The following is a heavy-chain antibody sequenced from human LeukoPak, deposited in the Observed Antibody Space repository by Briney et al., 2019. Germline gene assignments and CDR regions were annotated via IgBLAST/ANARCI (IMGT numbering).Heavy chain of an antibody. V-gene: IGHV4-59*01. CDR2: IYYSGST. J-gene: IGHJ3*02. D-gene: IGHD2-15*01. Sequence: SETLSLTCTVSGGSISSYYWSWIRQPPGKGLEWIGYIYYSGSTNYNPSLKSRVTISVDTSKNQFSLKLSSVAAAETAVYYCARGYCSGGSCYPHAFDIWGQGTMVTVSS. CDR3: ARGYCSGGSCYPHAFDI. CDR1: GGSISSYY.